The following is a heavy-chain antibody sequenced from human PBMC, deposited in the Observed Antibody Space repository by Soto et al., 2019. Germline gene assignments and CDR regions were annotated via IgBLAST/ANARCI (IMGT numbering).Heavy chain of an antibody. CDR1: GYTFTSYA. D-gene: IGHD6-13*01. V-gene: IGHV1-3*04. Sequence: QVQLVQSGAEVKKPGASVKVSCKPSGYTFTSYAIHWVRQAPGQGLEWMGWINTAKDNTQYSQNYQGRVPITRDTSASIVPMEVSSLRSEDTAVYYFARGSSWAHFDSWGQGTLVTVSS. CDR3: ARGSSWAHFDS. J-gene: IGHJ4*02. CDR2: INTAKDNT.